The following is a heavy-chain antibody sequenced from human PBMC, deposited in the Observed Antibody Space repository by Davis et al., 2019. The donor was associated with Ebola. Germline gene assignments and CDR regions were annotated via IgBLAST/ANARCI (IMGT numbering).Heavy chain of an antibody. CDR1: GGSISSYY. Sequence: SETLSLTCTVSGGSISSYYWSWIRQPPGKGLEWIGSIYYSGSTYYNPSLKSRVTISVDTSKNQFSLKLSSVTAADTAVYYCARDQAIFGVVIAYYYGMDVWGQGTTVTVSS. CDR2: IYYSGST. CDR3: ARDQAIFGVVIAYYYGMDV. J-gene: IGHJ6*02. V-gene: IGHV4-59*12. D-gene: IGHD3-3*01.